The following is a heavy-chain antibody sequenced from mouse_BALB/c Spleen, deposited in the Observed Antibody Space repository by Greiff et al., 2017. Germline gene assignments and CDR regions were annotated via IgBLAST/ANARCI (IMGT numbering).Heavy chain of an antibody. CDR1: GYTFTSYW. J-gene: IGHJ3*01. Sequence: VQLQQSGAELAKPGASVKMSCKASGYTFTSYWMHWVKQRPGQGLEWIGYINPSTGYTEYNQKFKDKATLTADKSSSTAYMQLSSLTSEDSAVYYCARSGYGSSFAYWGQGTLVTVSA. D-gene: IGHD1-1*01. CDR3: ARSGYGSSFAY. V-gene: IGHV1-7*01. CDR2: INPSTGYT.